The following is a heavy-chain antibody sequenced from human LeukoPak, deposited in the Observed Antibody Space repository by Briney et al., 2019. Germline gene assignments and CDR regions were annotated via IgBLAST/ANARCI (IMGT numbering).Heavy chain of an antibody. J-gene: IGHJ4*02. CDR1: GFSFNNYR. Sequence: PGGSLRLSCVASGFSFNNYRMTWVRQAPGKGLEWVANIKQDGSEKYYVDSVKGRFTISRDNAKNSLYLQMNSLRAEDTAVYYCARRYFDYWGQGTLVTVSS. CDR2: IKQDGSEK. V-gene: IGHV3-7*03. CDR3: ARRYFDY.